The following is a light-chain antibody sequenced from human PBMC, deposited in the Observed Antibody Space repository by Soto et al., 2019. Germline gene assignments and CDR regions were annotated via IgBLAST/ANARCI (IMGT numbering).Light chain of an antibody. CDR2: GAS. CDR3: RHYGNSAWT. J-gene: IGKJ1*01. V-gene: IGKV3D-20*01. Sequence: EIVLTQSPATLSLSPGERATLSCGASQTVGSTYLAWFQQKPGLAPRLLFYGASSRATGIPHRFSGSGSGTDFTLTISRLEPEDFAVCYCRHYGNSAWTFGQGTKVEIK. CDR1: QTVGSTY.